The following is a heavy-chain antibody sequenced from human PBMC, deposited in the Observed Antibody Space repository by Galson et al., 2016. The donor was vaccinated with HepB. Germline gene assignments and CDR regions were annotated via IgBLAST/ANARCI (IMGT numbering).Heavy chain of an antibody. Sequence: SVKVSCKASGYTFTNYYMHWVRQAPGQGLEWMGVMNPSGGSTSYAQKFQGRVTMTRDTSTTTVYMELSSLRFEDTAVYYCARGIILPSLQKVGPLPNFDSWGQGTLVTVSS. J-gene: IGHJ4*02. D-gene: IGHD3-3*01. CDR1: GYTFTNYY. CDR2: MNPSGGST. V-gene: IGHV1-46*01. CDR3: ARGIILPSLQKVGPLPNFDS.